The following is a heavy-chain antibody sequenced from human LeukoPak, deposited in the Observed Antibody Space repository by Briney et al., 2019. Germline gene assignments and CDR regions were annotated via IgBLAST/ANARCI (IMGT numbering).Heavy chain of an antibody. J-gene: IGHJ4*02. V-gene: IGHV4-61*08. D-gene: IGHD6-6*01. CDR1: GGSISSGDYY. CDR2: IYYSGST. Sequence: ASQTLSLTCTVSGGSISSGDYYWSWIRQPPGKGLEWIGYIYYSGSTNYNPSLKSRVTISVDTSKNQFSLKLSSVTAADTAVYYCASHMYSSSPFFDYWGQGTLVTVSS. CDR3: ASHMYSSSPFFDY.